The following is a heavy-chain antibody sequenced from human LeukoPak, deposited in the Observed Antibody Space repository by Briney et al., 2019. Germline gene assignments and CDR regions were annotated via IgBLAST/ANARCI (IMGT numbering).Heavy chain of an antibody. CDR1: GFVFNSHP. J-gene: IGHJ4*02. Sequence: GGSLRLSCAASGFVFNSHPMHWVRQAPGKGLECVSAISGTGHNTYYANSVKGRFTISRDNSRNTLYLQMGSLRAEDTALYYCARDEPAGSIDYWGQGTLVTVSS. V-gene: IGHV3-64*01. D-gene: IGHD1-14*01. CDR2: ISGTGHNT. CDR3: ARDEPAGSIDY.